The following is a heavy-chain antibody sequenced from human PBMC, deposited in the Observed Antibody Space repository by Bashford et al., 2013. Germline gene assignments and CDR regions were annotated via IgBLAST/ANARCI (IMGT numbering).Heavy chain of an antibody. D-gene: IGHD5-12*01. V-gene: IGHV3-7*01. CDR2: INVAGSET. CDR3: ARDRYDDYFYD. Sequence: VRQAPGKGLEWVANINVAGSETFYVDSVKGRFTIFRDNARNSLYLQLNSLRAEDTAMYFCARDRYDDYFYDWGQGILVTVSS. J-gene: IGHJ4*02.